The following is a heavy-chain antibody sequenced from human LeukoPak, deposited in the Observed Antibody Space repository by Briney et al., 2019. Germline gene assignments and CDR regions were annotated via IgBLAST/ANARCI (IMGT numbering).Heavy chain of an antibody. V-gene: IGHV4-59*11. CDR1: GGSISSRH. D-gene: IGHD1-26*01. CDR2: IYYRGST. Sequence: ETLSFTSTSSGGSISSRHRTWIRQSPGKGLEWIGYIYYRGSTNYNPTLKDRVTISVDTSETQFSLKLSSVTVADTAVYYCARGGSYVDYWGQGTLVTVSS. J-gene: IGHJ4*02. CDR3: ARGGSYVDY.